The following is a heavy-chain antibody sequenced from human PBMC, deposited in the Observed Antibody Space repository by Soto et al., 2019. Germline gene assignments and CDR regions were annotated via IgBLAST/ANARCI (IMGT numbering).Heavy chain of an antibody. J-gene: IGHJ5*02. D-gene: IGHD3-16*01. Sequence: MQMVESGGGSVQPGGSLRLSCAASGFPFSHYWMHWVRQTPGKGLVWVSRINPAGTITNYADSVEGRFTISRDNAYSALFLQLNRLSAEDTALYYCTSDTFGLRDTWGQGTLVTVSS. CDR3: TSDTFGLRDT. V-gene: IGHV3-74*01. CDR1: GFPFSHYW. CDR2: INPAGTIT.